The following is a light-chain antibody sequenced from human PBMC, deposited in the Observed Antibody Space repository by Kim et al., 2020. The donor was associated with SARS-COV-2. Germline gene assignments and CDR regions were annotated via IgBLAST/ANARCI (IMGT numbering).Light chain of an antibody. CDR3: QQGYITPFT. V-gene: IGKV1-39*01. J-gene: IGKJ3*01. CDR1: QSISRH. Sequence: ASVGDRVTITCRTAQSISRHLNWYQQRPGRAPKLLNSAASTLQGGVPSRFSGSGSETDFTLTISSLQPEDFANYFCQQGYITPFTFGPGTKVDIK. CDR2: AAS.